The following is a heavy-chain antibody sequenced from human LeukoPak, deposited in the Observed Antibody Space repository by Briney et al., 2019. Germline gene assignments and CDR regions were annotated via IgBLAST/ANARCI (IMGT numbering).Heavy chain of an antibody. CDR3: ARDRGARGRGLA. CDR1: GFTFRIYS. V-gene: IGHV3-21*01. D-gene: IGHD3-10*01. Sequence: GGSLRLSCAATGFTFRIYSMNWVRQAPGTGLEWVSSIGPSSGDIYYADSVKGRFTISRDNDKNSLYLQMNSLRAEDTAVYYCARDRGARGRGLAWGQGTQVTGSS. J-gene: IGHJ5*02. CDR2: IGPSSGDI.